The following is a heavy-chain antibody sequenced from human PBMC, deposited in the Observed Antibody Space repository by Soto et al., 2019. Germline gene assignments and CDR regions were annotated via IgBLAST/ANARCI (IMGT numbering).Heavy chain of an antibody. CDR3: AKFFVETGGSSGWPWTFHY. Sequence: EVQLLESGGGLVQPGRSLRLSCAASGFTFSSYAMXWVRQAPGKGLEWVSAISGSGGTTYYAASVKGRFTISRDNSKNTLFLQMNSLRAEDTAVYYCAKFFVETGGSSGWPWTFHYWGQGTLVTVSS. CDR1: GFTFSSYA. D-gene: IGHD6-25*01. J-gene: IGHJ4*02. CDR2: ISGSGGTT. V-gene: IGHV3-23*01.